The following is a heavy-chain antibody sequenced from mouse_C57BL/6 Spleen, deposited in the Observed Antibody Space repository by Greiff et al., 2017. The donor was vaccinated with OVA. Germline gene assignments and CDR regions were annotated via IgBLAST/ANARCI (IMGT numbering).Heavy chain of an antibody. V-gene: IGHV1-82*01. Sequence: VQLQQSGPELVKPGASVKISCKASGYAFSSSWMNWVKQRPGKGLEWIGRIYPGDGDTNYNGKFKGKATLTADKSSSTAYMQLSSLTSEDSAVYFCARKGTAQATHFDYWGQGTTLTVSS. D-gene: IGHD3-2*02. J-gene: IGHJ2*01. CDR2: IYPGDGDT. CDR3: ARKGTAQATHFDY. CDR1: GYAFSSSW.